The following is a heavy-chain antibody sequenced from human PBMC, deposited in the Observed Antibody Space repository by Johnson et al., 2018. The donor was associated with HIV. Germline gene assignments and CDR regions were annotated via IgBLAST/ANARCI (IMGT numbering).Heavy chain of an antibody. CDR3: ARDRDRLNWNYGALDI. CDR2: ISGSDGAI. CDR1: GFTFSDSY. Sequence: QVQLVESGGGWVKPGGSLSLSCAASGFTFSDSYMNWIRQAPGKGLEWVSYISGSDGAIWYADSVKGRFTVSRDNAKNSFYLQMNSLRAEDTAVYYCARDRDRLNWNYGALDIWGQGTMVTVSS. J-gene: IGHJ3*02. D-gene: IGHD1-7*01. V-gene: IGHV3-11*04.